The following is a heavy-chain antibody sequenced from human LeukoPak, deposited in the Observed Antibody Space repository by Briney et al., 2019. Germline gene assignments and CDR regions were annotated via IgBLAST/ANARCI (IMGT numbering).Heavy chain of an antibody. CDR3: AKDLHGAFDY. J-gene: IGHJ4*02. V-gene: IGHV3-23*01. CDR2: ISASGGGT. CDR1: GFILSNYN. D-gene: IGHD3-10*01. Sequence: PGGSLRLSCAASGFILSNYNMHWVRQAPGKGLEWVAAISASGGGTNYADSVKGRFTISRDNSKNTLYLHMHSLRADDTALYYCAKDLHGAFDYWGQGILVTVSS.